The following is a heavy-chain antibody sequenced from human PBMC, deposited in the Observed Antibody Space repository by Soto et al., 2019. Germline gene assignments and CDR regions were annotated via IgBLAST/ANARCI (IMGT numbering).Heavy chain of an antibody. CDR3: ARTKANKWFDP. V-gene: IGHV3-7*03. J-gene: IGHJ5*02. CDR2: IKQDGGEK. CDR1: GFTFINYW. Sequence: VGSLRLSCAASGFTFINYWMSWVRQAPGKGLEWVANIKQDGGEKYYVESVKGRFTISRDNAKNSLYLQMNSLGAEDTAVYYCARTKANKWFDPWGQGTLVTVSS. D-gene: IGHD1-26*01.